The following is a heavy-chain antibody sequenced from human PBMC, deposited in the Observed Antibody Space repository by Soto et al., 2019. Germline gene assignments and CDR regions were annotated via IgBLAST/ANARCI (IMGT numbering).Heavy chain of an antibody. CDR1: GFTFSNYI. CDR3: ASHAEGYYDSSGSQSDY. J-gene: IGHJ4*02. D-gene: IGHD3-22*01. Sequence: EVQLVESGGGLVQPGGSLRLSCAASGFTFSNYIMNWVRQAPGKGLEWVSYISSSSSTIYYADSVKGRFTISRDNAKKSLYLQMNSLRDEDTAAYYCASHAEGYYDSSGSQSDYWGQGTLVTVSS. V-gene: IGHV3-48*02. CDR2: ISSSSSTI.